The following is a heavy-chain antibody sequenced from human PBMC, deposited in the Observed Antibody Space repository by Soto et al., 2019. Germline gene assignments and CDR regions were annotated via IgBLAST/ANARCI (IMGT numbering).Heavy chain of an antibody. Sequence: SEALRVRSGGYGVPFSGYCWIVSRHSPGKRLEWIGVISHSGNAKYNPYLESRVTTLVDTSRNQFSLSLSSVTAADTAVYYCARDSGEQVTQTRFFNFYYYGMDVWGQGTTVT. D-gene: IGHD1-26*01. CDR2: ISHSGNA. V-gene: IGHV4-34*01. CDR3: ARDSGEQVTQTRFFNFYYYGMDV. J-gene: IGHJ6*02. CDR1: GVPFSGYC.